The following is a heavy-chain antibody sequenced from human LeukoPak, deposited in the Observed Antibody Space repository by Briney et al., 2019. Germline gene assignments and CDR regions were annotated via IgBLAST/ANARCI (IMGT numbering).Heavy chain of an antibody. CDR1: GGSINSGDYY. J-gene: IGHJ4*02. CDR3: IIGGSTYYPGF. V-gene: IGHV4-30-4*01. CDR2: IYYSGST. Sequence: SQTLSLTCTVSGGSINSGDYYWSWIRQPPGKGLEWIGYIYYSGSTYYNPSLKSRVTISVDTSKNQFSLKLRSVTAADTAVYYCIIGGSTYYPGFWGQGTLVTVSS. D-gene: IGHD3-3*01.